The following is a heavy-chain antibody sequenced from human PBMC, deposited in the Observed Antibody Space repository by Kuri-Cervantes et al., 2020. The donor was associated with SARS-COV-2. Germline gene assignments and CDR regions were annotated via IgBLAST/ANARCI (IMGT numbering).Heavy chain of an antibody. Sequence: ESLKISCTVSGGSISSSSYYWGWIRQPPGKGLEWIGSIYYSGSTYYNPSLKSRVTISVDTSKNQFSLKLTSATAADTAVYYCGRQASDWHIDYWGQGTLVTVSS. CDR3: GRQASDWHIDY. CDR2: IYYSGST. V-gene: IGHV4-39*01. J-gene: IGHJ4*02. CDR1: GGSISSSSYY. D-gene: IGHD3-9*01.